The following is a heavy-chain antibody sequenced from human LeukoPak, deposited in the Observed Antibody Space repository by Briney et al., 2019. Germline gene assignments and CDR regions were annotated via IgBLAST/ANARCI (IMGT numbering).Heavy chain of an antibody. CDR2: TYYRSKWYN. V-gene: IGHV6-1*01. Sequence: LSQTLSLTCAISGDSVSSNSAAWNWIRQSPSRGLEWLGRTYYRSKWYNDYAVSVKSRITINPDTSKNQFSLQLNSVTPEDTAVYYCARGYCSSTSCYIPNFDYWGQGTLVTVSS. D-gene: IGHD2-2*02. J-gene: IGHJ4*02. CDR1: GDSVSSNSAA. CDR3: ARGYCSSTSCYIPNFDY.